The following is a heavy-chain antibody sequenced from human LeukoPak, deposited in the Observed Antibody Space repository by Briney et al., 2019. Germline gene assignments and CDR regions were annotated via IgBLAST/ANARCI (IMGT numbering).Heavy chain of an antibody. CDR3: ARSQWELLPGDAFDI. CDR1: GYTFTSYG. Sequence: ASVKVSCKASGYTFTSYGISWVRQAPGQGLEWMGWISAYNGNTNYAQKLQGRVTMTTDTSTSTAYMELRSLRSEDTAVYYCARSQWELLPGDAFDIWGQGTMVTVSS. V-gene: IGHV1-18*01. D-gene: IGHD1-26*01. CDR2: ISAYNGNT. J-gene: IGHJ3*02.